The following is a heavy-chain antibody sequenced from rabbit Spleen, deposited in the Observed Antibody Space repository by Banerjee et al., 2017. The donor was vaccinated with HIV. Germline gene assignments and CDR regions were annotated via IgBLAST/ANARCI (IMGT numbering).Heavy chain of an antibody. CDR2: IDPVFGIT. CDR1: GFTLSSYY. CDR3: ARDTGTSFSTYGMDL. J-gene: IGHJ6*01. Sequence: LEESGGGLVQPGGSLKLSCTASGFTLSSYYMNWVRQVPGKGLEWIGYIDPVFGITYYANWVNGRFSISRENAQNTVFLQMTSLTAADTATYFCARDTGTSFSTYGMDLWGPGTLVTVS. D-gene: IGHD8-1*01. V-gene: IGHV1S7*01.